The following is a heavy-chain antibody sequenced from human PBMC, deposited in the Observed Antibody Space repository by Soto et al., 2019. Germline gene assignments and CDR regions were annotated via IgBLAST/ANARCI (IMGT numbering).Heavy chain of an antibody. CDR1: GFTFSSFA. Sequence: QVNLVESGGGVVQPGKSLRLSCATSGFTFSSFAMHWVRQAPGKGLEWVAGISYDGTTEFYADSVKGRFTISREYSKNTLNLQMSSLRPDDTAVYFCARVTNLMGAVAGPYYYYYGFDVWDQGTTVTVSS. D-gene: IGHD6-19*01. CDR2: ISYDGTTE. V-gene: IGHV3-30-3*01. J-gene: IGHJ6*02. CDR3: ARVTNLMGAVAGPYYYYYGFDV.